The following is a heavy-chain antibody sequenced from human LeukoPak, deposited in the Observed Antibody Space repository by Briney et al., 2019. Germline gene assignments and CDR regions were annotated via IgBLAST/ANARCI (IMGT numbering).Heavy chain of an antibody. J-gene: IGHJ4*02. CDR3: AKDTQYSSGGSCYSPDY. Sequence: PGGSLRLSCAASGFTFSSYAMSWVRQAPGKGLEWVSAISGSGGSTYYADSVKGRFTISRDNSKNTLYLQMNSLRAEDTAVYYCAKDTQYSSGGSCYSPDYWGQGTLVTVSS. CDR2: ISGSGGST. V-gene: IGHV3-23*01. CDR1: GFTFSSYA. D-gene: IGHD2-15*01.